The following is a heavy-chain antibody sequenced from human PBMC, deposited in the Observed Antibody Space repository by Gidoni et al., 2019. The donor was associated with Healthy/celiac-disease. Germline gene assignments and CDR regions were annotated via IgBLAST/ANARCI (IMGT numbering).Heavy chain of an antibody. CDR2: ISAYNGNT. CDR3: ARDPGYDILTGYDRGWFDP. CDR1: GYTFTSYG. Sequence: QVQLVQSGAEVKKPGASVKVSCKASGYTFTSYGISWVRQAPGQGLEWMGWISAYNGNTNYAQKLQGRVTMTTDTSTSTAYMELRSLRSDDTAVYYCARDPGYDILTGYDRGWFDPWGQGTLVTVSS. V-gene: IGHV1-18*01. D-gene: IGHD3-9*01. J-gene: IGHJ5*02.